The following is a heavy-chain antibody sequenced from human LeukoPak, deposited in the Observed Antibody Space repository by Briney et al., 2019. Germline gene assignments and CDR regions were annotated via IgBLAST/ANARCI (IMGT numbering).Heavy chain of an antibody. CDR1: GYTFTSYG. CDR3: ATRPTGATTEDY. J-gene: IGHJ4*02. CDR2: ISAYNGNT. Sequence: ASVKVSCKASGYTFTSYGISWVRQAPGQGLEWMGWISAYNGNTNYAQKFQGRVTMTRDTSISTAYMELSRLRSDDTAVYYCATRPTGATTEDYWGQGTLVTVSS. D-gene: IGHD1-26*01. V-gene: IGHV1-18*01.